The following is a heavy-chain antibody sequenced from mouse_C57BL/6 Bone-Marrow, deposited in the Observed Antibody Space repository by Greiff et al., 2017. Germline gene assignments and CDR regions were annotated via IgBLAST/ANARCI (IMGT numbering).Heavy chain of an antibody. CDR3: ARDYGSSYWYFDV. Sequence: VQLQQPGAELVKPGASVKLSCKASGYTFTSYWMHWVKQRPGQGLEWIGMIHPNSGSTNYNEKFKSKATLTVDKSSSTAYMELHSLTSEDSAVYFCARDYGSSYWYFDVWGTGTTVTVSS. D-gene: IGHD1-1*01. CDR1: GYTFTSYW. CDR2: IHPNSGST. J-gene: IGHJ1*03. V-gene: IGHV1-64*01.